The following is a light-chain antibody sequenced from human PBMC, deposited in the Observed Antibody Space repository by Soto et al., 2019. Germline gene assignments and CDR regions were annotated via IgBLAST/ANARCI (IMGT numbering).Light chain of an antibody. CDR2: AAS. CDR3: QQSYSTTWT. CDR1: QGISTY. V-gene: IGKV1-39*01. J-gene: IGKJ1*01. Sequence: DIQMTQSPSSLSASVGARVTITCRASQGISTYLNWYQQKPGKAPKLMIYAASSLQSGVPSRLSGSGSETDCTLTISSLQPEDVATYSCQQSYSTTWTLGQGTKVDIK.